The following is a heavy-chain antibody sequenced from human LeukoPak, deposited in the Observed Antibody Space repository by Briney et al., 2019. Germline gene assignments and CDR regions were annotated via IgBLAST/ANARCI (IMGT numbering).Heavy chain of an antibody. V-gene: IGHV3-21*01. D-gene: IGHD6-19*01. J-gene: IGHJ4*02. CDR3: ARDQWGWPLDY. CDR2: ISSSSSYI. CDR1: GFTFSSYS. Sequence: PGGSLRLSCAASGFTFSSYSMNWVHQAPGKGLEWVSSISSSSSYIYYADSVKGRFSISRDNAKNSLYLQMNSLRAEDTAVYYCARDQWGWPLDYWGQGTLVTVSS.